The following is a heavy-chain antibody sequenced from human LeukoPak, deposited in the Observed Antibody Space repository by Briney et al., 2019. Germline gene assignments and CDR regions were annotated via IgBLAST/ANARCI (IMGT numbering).Heavy chain of an antibody. V-gene: IGHV1-69*13. CDR1: GGTFSSYA. Sequence: GASVKVSCKASGGTFSSYAISWVRQAPGQGLEWMGGIIPIFGTANYAQKFQGRVTITADESTSTAYMELSSLRSEDTAVYYCARVGIAAAGSYYYYYMDVWGKGTTVTVSS. CDR2: IIPIFGTA. CDR3: ARVGIAAAGSYYYYYMDV. J-gene: IGHJ6*03. D-gene: IGHD6-13*01.